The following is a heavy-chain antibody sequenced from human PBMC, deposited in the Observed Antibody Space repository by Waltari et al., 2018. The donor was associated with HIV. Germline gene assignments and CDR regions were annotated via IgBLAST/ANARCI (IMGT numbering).Heavy chain of an antibody. V-gene: IGHV4-34*01. CDR3: ARGARSGSNYFDY. CDR1: GGSFSGYY. J-gene: IGHJ4*02. Sequence: QVQLQQWGAGLLKPSETLSLTCAVHGGSFSGYYWSWIRQPPGKGLEWIGDIYQTGSPDYNSSLKSRVAFSVDTSKNQFSLRLTSVTAVDTAVYYCARGARSGSNYFDYWGQGTVVTVSS. D-gene: IGHD3-3*01. CDR2: IYQTGSP.